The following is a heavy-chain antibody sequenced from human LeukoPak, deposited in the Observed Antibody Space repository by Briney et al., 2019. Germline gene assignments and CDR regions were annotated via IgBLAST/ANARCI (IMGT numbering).Heavy chain of an antibody. Sequence: SETLSLTCAVSGGSISSGGHSWSWIRQPPGKGLEWIVYIYQSGSTYYNPSLKSRVTISLDRSKNQFSLKLSSVTAADTAVYYCVRGSLGDYDDYWGQGTLVTVSS. D-gene: IGHD3-16*01. J-gene: IGHJ4*02. CDR3: VRGSLGDYDDY. CDR2: IYQSGST. V-gene: IGHV4-30-2*01. CDR1: GGSISSGGHS.